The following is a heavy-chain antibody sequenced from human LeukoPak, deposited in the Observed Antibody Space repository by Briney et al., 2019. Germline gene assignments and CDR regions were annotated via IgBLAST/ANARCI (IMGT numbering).Heavy chain of an antibody. CDR1: GFTFSSYW. D-gene: IGHD3-22*01. Sequence: GGSLRLSCAASGFTFSSYWMNWARQAPGKGLEWVASINHNGNVNYYVDSVKGRFTISRDNAKNSLYLQMSNLRAEDTAVYYCARVGYYESSGYYEYWGQGTLVTVSS. V-gene: IGHV3-7*03. CDR3: ARVGYYESSGYYEY. J-gene: IGHJ4*02. CDR2: INHNGNVN.